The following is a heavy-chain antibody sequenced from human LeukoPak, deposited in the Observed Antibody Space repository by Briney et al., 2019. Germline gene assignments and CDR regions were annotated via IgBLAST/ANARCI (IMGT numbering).Heavy chain of an antibody. CDR3: ARLQGYCSSTSCYEEYYFDY. J-gene: IGHJ4*02. V-gene: IGHV1-2*02. Sequence: EASVKVSCKASGYTFTGYYMHWVRQAPGQGLEWMGWINPNSGGTNCAQKFQGRVTMTRVTSISTAYMELSRLRSDDTAVYYCARLQGYCSSTSCYEEYYFDYWGQGTLVTVSS. CDR1: GYTFTGYY. D-gene: IGHD2-2*01. CDR2: INPNSGGT.